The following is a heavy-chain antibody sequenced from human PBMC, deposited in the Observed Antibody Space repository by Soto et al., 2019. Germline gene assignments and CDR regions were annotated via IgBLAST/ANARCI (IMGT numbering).Heavy chain of an antibody. CDR3: ARGGSGPYGLDV. D-gene: IGHD3-10*01. J-gene: IGHJ6*02. CDR1: GFTFSSYD. V-gene: IGHV3-13*04. Sequence: VQLVESGGGLVQPGGSLRLSCAASGFTFSSYDMHWVRQATGKRLEWVSAIGTAGDTYYPGSVKGRFTISRETAKNSLYLQMNSLGAGDTGVYYCARGGSGPYGLDVWCQGTKVTVSS. CDR2: IGTAGDT.